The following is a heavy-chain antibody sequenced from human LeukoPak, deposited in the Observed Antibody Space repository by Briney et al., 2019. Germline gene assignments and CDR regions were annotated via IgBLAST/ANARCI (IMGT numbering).Heavy chain of an antibody. J-gene: IGHJ4*02. CDR3: ARAVRYFDWLVDY. D-gene: IGHD3-9*01. CDR2: ISSSSSYI. Sequence: PGGSLRLSCAASGFTFSSYSMNWVRQAPGKGLEWVSSISSSSSYIYYADSVKGRFTISRDNAKNLLYLQMNSLRAEDTAVYYCARAVRYFDWLVDYWGQGTLVTVSS. CDR1: GFTFSSYS. V-gene: IGHV3-21*01.